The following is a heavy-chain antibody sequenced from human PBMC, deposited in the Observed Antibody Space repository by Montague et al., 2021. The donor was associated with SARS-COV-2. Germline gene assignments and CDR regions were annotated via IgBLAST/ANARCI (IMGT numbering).Heavy chain of an antibody. CDR3: ARSYGTTVVTRAFDY. Sequence: PALVKPTQTLTLTCTFSGFSLSTSGMCVSWIRQPPGKALEWLTLIDWDDDKHYSTSLKTRLTISKDTSKNQVVLTMTNMDPVDTATYYCARSYGTTVVTRAFDYWGQGTLATVSS. D-gene: IGHD4-23*01. V-gene: IGHV2-70*01. J-gene: IGHJ4*02. CDR1: GFSLSTSGMC. CDR2: IDWDDDK.